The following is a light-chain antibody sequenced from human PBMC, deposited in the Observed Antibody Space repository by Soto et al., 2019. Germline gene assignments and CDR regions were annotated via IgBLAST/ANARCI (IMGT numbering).Light chain of an antibody. Sequence: QSALTQPASVSGSPGQSITISCTGTSSDVGGYNYVSWYQQHPGKAPKLMIYDVSNRPSGVSNRFSDSKSGNTASLTISGLHAEDEADYYCSSYTSSGTLVVFGGGTKLTVL. CDR1: SSDVGGYNY. CDR2: DVS. V-gene: IGLV2-14*01. J-gene: IGLJ2*01. CDR3: SSYTSSGTLVV.